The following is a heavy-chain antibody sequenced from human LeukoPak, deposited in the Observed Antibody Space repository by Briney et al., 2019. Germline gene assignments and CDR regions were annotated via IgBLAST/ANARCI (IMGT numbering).Heavy chain of an antibody. D-gene: IGHD4-23*01. V-gene: IGHV3-33*01. J-gene: IGHJ4*02. CDR1: GFTFSSYG. Sequence: GGSLRLPCAASGFTFSSYGMHWVRQAPGKGLEWVAVIWYDGSNKYYADSVKGRFTISRDNSKNTLYLQMNSLRAEDTAVYYCARDHYGGNGYYFDYWGQGTLVTVSS. CDR3: ARDHYGGNGYYFDY. CDR2: IWYDGSNK.